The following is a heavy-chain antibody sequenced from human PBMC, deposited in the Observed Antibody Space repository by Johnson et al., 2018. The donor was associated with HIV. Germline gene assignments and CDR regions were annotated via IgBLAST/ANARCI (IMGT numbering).Heavy chain of an antibody. CDR2: ISYDGSNK. V-gene: IGHV3-30*03. Sequence: QVQLVESGGGLVQPGGSLRLSCAASGFTFDDYGMHWVRQAPGKGLEWVAVISYDGSNKYYADSVKGRFTISRDNSKNTLYLQMNSLRAEDTAVYYCARAGSSSSGPRAFDIWGQGTMVTVSS. CDR1: GFTFDDYG. CDR3: ARAGSSSSGPRAFDI. D-gene: IGHD6-6*01. J-gene: IGHJ3*02.